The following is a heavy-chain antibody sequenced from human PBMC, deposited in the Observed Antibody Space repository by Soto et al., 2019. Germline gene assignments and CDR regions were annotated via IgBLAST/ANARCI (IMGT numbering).Heavy chain of an antibody. V-gene: IGHV4-31*03. CDR3: ARGIVPADTYYFDY. D-gene: IGHD2-2*01. CDR2: IYYSGRT. Sequence: QVQLQESGPGLVKPSQTLSLTCTVSGGSISSGGYYWSWIRQHPGKGLEWIGYIYYSGRTYYNPSLKSRVTLSVDTSKNQFSLKLSSVTAADTAVYYCARGIVPADTYYFDYWGQGTLVTVSS. J-gene: IGHJ4*02. CDR1: GGSISSGGYY.